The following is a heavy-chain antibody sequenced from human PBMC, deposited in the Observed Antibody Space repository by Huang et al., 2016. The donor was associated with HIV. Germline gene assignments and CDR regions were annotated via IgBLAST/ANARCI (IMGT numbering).Heavy chain of an antibody. CDR2: IYYSGST. CDR1: GGSIRSDNYY. Sequence: QLQLQESGPGLVKPSETLSLTCTVSGGSIRSDNYYWGWIRQPPGKGLEWIGSIYYSGSTYYNPTLKSRVTITVDTSKNQFSRKMRSVTAADTAVYYCARLPGSITMIRGVITDPYWGQGTLVTVSS. V-gene: IGHV4-39*01. D-gene: IGHD3-10*01. CDR3: ARLPGSITMIRGVITDPY. J-gene: IGHJ4*02.